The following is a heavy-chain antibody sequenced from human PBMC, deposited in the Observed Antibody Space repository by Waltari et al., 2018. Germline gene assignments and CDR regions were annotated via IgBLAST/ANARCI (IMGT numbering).Heavy chain of an antibody. CDR3: ARGTPTYYDFWSGYPFDY. J-gene: IGHJ4*02. D-gene: IGHD3-3*01. V-gene: IGHV1-69*01. CDR2: IIPIVGTA. Sequence: QVQLVQSGAEVKKPGSSVKVSCKASGCTFSSYAISWVRQAPGQGLEWMGGIIPIVGTANYAQKFQGRVTITADESTSTAYMELSSLRSEDTAVYYCARGTPTYYDFWSGYPFDYWGQGTLVTVSS. CDR1: GCTFSSYA.